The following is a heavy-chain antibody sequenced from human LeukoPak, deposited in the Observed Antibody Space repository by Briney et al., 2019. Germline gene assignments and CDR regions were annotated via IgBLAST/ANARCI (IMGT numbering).Heavy chain of an antibody. D-gene: IGHD4-17*01. CDR1: GYTFTGYY. J-gene: IGHJ4*02. V-gene: IGHV1-2*02. CDR2: INPNSGGT. CDR3: ARDFRFQNHTTVTIDY. Sequence: ASVKVSCKASGYTFTGYYMHWVRQAPGQGLEWMGWINPNSGGTNYAQEFQGRVTMPRDTSISTAYMELSRLRSDDTAVYYCARDFRFQNHTTVTIDYWGQGTPVTVSS.